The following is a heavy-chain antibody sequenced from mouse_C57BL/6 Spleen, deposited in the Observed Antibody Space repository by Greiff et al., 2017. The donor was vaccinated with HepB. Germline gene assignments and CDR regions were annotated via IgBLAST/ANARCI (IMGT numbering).Heavy chain of an antibody. CDR3: AREGYDSWYFDV. V-gene: IGHV1-53*01. D-gene: IGHD2-2*01. CDR2: INPSNGGT. J-gene: IGHJ1*03. Sequence: VQLQQPGTELVKPGDSVKLSCKASGYTFTSYWMHWVKQRPGQGLEWIGNINPSNGGTNYNEKFKSKATLTVDKSSSTAYMQLSSLTSEDSAVYYCAREGYDSWYFDVWGTGTTVTVSS. CDR1: GYTFTSYW.